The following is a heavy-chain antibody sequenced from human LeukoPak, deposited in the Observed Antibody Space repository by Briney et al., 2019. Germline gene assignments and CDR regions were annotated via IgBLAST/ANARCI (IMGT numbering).Heavy chain of an antibody. CDR1: EFTFTNYA. CDR3: ARNRHDSARLPFDP. V-gene: IGHV3-23*01. J-gene: IGHJ5*02. CDR2: ISSSGAVT. Sequence: GGSLRLSCAASEFTFTNYAMSWARQAPGEGLEWVSAISSSGAVTSYTNSVRGRFTIFRDNSKNTVYLQMNSLTAEDTAIYYCARNRHDSARLPFDPWGQGTLVTVSS. D-gene: IGHD3-22*01.